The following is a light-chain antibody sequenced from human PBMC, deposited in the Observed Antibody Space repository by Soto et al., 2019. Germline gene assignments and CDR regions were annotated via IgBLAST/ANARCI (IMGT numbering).Light chain of an antibody. J-gene: IGLJ1*01. CDR1: TSNIGSNY. Sequence: SVVTQTPSAXVTPGQWVTISCSGSTSNIGSNYVYWYQQLPGTAPKLLIYRNNQRPSGVPDRFSGSKSGTSASLAISGLRSDDEADYFCATWDDSLNGFYVFGSWTKVTV. CDR3: ATWDDSLNGFYV. CDR2: RNN. V-gene: IGLV1-47*01.